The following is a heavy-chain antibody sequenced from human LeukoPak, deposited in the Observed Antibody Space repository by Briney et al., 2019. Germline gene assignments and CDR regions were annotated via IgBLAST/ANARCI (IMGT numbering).Heavy chain of an antibody. D-gene: IGHD6-6*01. CDR1: GFTFSSYW. V-gene: IGHV3-7*01. Sequence: PGGSLRLSCAASGFTFSSYWMSWVRQAPGKGLEWVANIKEDGSEKYYVDSVKGRFTISRDNAKNSLYLQMNSLRAEDTAVYYCARDFPDSSSSDFDYWGQGTLVTVSS. CDR2: IKEDGSEK. J-gene: IGHJ4*02. CDR3: ARDFPDSSSSDFDY.